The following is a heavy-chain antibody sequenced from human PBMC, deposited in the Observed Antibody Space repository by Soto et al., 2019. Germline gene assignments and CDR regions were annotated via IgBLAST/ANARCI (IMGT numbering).Heavy chain of an antibody. Sequence: PGGSLRLSCAASGFTFSSYGMHWVRQAPGKGLEWVAVISYDGSNKYYADSVKGRFTISRDNSKNTLYLQMNSLRAEDTAVYYCAKDPHPGLWFGEFFDYWGQGTLVTVPQ. J-gene: IGHJ4*02. D-gene: IGHD3-10*01. V-gene: IGHV3-30*18. CDR1: GFTFSSYG. CDR2: ISYDGSNK. CDR3: AKDPHPGLWFGEFFDY.